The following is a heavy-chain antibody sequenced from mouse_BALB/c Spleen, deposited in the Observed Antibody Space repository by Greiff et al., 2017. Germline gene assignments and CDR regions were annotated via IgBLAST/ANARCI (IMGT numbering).Heavy chain of an antibody. CDR3: ARPNYYGSSYGFAY. V-gene: IGHV4-1*02. CDR1: GFDFSRYW. D-gene: IGHD1-1*01. J-gene: IGHJ3*01. Sequence: VQLKESGGGLVQPGGSLKLSCAASGFDFSRYWMSWVRQAPGKGLEWIGEINPDSSTINYTPSLKDKFIISRDNAKNTLYLQMSKVRSEDTALYYCARPNYYGSSYGFAYWGQGTLVTVSA. CDR2: INPDSSTI.